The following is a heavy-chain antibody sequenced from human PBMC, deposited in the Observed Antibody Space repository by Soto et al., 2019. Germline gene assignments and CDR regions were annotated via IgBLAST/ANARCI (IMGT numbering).Heavy chain of an antibody. J-gene: IGHJ4*02. V-gene: IGHV4-30-2*01. Sequence: TLSLTCTVSGDSISRDGYSRSWIRQPPGKGLEWIGFIYHSGATYYNPSLKSRVTTSVDKSKNQFSLRLASVTAADTAVYYCAREMSYYFDSWGQGTLVTVSS. CDR1: GDSISRDGYS. CDR3: AREMSYYFDS. CDR2: IYHSGAT.